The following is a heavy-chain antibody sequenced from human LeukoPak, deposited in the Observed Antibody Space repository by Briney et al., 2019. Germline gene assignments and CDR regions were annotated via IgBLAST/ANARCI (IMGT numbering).Heavy chain of an antibody. CDR3: ARDFYGSGTQTPPQYYYYGMDV. J-gene: IGHJ6*02. Sequence: PGGSLRLSCAASGFTFSDYDMHWVRQGPGKGLEWVAVIGRSGDTYYAGSVKGRFTISRENAKNSLNLQMNSLRAGDTAVYFCARDFYGSGTQTPPQYYYYGMDVWGQGTTVTVSS. V-gene: IGHV3-13*01. CDR1: GFTFSDYD. D-gene: IGHD3-10*01. CDR2: IGRSGDT.